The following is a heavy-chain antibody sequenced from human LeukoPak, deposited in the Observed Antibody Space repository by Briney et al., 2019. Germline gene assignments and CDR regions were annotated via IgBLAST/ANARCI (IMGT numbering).Heavy chain of an antibody. D-gene: IGHD3-9*01. V-gene: IGHV4-34*01. CDR1: GGSFSGYY. Sequence: SETLSLTCALYGGSFSGYYWSWIRQPPGKGLEWIGAINHSGSTNYSPSLKSRVTISLDTSKNQFSLKLSSVTAADTAVYYCARGSRLTGTFDIWGQGTMVTVSS. CDR3: ARGSRLTGTFDI. J-gene: IGHJ3*02. CDR2: INHSGST.